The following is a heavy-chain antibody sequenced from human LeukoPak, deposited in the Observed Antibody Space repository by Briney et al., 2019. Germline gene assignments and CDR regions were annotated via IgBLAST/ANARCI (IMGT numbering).Heavy chain of an antibody. CDR2: IYYDGST. J-gene: IGHJ4*02. CDR1: GGSISITNYY. CDR3: AIADYDILTGSSGPSDY. D-gene: IGHD3-9*01. Sequence: SETLSLTCTVSGGSISITNYYWGWIRQPPGKGLEWIGNIYYDGSTYYNPSLKSRVTISVDTSKNQFSLKLSSVTAADTAVYYCAIADYDILTGSSGPSDYWGQGTLVTVSS. V-gene: IGHV4-39*07.